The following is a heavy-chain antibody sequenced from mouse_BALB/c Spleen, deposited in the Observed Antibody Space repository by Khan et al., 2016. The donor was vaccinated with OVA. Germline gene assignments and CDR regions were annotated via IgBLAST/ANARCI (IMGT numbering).Heavy chain of an antibody. CDR1: GFSLTGYG. CDR2: IWGDGST. D-gene: IGHD2-10*01. V-gene: IGHV2-6-7*01. J-gene: IGHJ4*01. CDR3: ARAYYGNYREAMDY. Sequence: QVQLKQSGPGLVAPSQSLSITCTVSGFSLTGYGVNWVRQPPGKGLEWLGMIWGDGSTDYNSALKSRLNLSKDNSKSHVFLKMNSLQTDDTARYYCARAYYGNYREAMDYWGQGTSVTVSS.